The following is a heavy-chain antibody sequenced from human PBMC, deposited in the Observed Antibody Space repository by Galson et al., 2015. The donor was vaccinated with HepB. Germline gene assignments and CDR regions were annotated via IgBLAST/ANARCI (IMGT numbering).Heavy chain of an antibody. J-gene: IGHJ4*02. V-gene: IGHV5-51*03. CDR3: ARLDGPGPRDGYNSDHFGDY. CDR2: IYPGDSDT. D-gene: IGHD5-24*01. CDR1: GYSFTSYW. Sequence: QSGAEVKKPGESLKISCKGSGYSFTSYWIGWVRQMPGKGLEWMGIIYPGDSDTRYSPSFQGQVTISADKSISTAYLQWSSLKASDTAMYYCARLDGPGPRDGYNSDHFGDYWGQGTLVTVSS.